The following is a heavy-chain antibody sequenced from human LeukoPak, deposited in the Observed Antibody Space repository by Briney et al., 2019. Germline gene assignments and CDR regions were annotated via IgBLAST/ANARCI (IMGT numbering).Heavy chain of an antibody. D-gene: IGHD2-21*02. J-gene: IGHJ6*02. CDR1: GSIFTSYW. CDR2: IYPGDSDT. V-gene: IGHV5-51*01. CDR3: ARHRNYCGGDCPYGMDV. Sequence: GESLQISCKGSGSIFTSYWIGGGRQVTGKGVEWMGIIYPGDSDTRYSPSFQGQVTISADKSISTAYLQWSSLKASDTAMYYCARHRNYCGGDCPYGMDVWGQGTTVTVSS.